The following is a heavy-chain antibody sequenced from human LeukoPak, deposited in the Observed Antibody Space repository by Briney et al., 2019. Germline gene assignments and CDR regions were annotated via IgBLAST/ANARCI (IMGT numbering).Heavy chain of an antibody. J-gene: IGHJ4*02. V-gene: IGHV1-2*02. D-gene: IGHD3-22*01. CDR1: GYTFTGYY. CDR2: INPNSGGT. CDR3: AREDSSGYDY. Sequence: ASVKVSCKASGYTFTGYYMHWERQAPGQRLEWMGWINPNSGGTNYAQNFQGRVTMTRDTSISTAYMEVSRLRSDDTAVYYCAREDSSGYDYWGQGTLVTVSS.